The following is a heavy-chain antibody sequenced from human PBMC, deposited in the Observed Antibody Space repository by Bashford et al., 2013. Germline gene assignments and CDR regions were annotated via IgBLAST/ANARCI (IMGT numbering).Heavy chain of an antibody. D-gene: IGHD5-24*01. CDR1: GGSISSYY. J-gene: IGHJ6*02. CDR2: IYYSGST. V-gene: IGHV4-59*01. Sequence: RPLLYSSETLSLTCTVSGGSISSYYWSWIRQPPGKGLEWIGYIYYSGSTNYNPSLKSRVTISVDTSKNQFSLKLSSVTAADTAVYYCARHQEMATTMGIYYYYYGMDVWGQGTTVTVSS. CDR3: ARHQEMATTMGIYYYYYGMDV.